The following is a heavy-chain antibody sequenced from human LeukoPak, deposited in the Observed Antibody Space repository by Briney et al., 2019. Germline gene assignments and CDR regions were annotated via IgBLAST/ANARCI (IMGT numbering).Heavy chain of an antibody. V-gene: IGHV4-61*02. CDR3: ARVNGRNYYFDY. CDR1: GGSISSGSYF. J-gene: IGHJ4*02. Sequence: SQTLSLTCSVSGGSISSGSYFWTWIRQPAGKGLEWIGRIYTSGTIYYNPSLKSRVTISIDTSKNQFSLKLRSVNAADTAVYYCARVNGRNYYFDYWGQGTLVTVSS. D-gene: IGHD4-23*01. CDR2: IYTSGTI.